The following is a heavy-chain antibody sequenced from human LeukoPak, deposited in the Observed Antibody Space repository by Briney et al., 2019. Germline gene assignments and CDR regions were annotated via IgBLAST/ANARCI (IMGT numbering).Heavy chain of an antibody. Sequence: GGSLRLSCAASGFTFSSYVLHWVRQAPGKGLEWLAVTSRDGSNKYHAESVKGRFTISRGNSKNTLYLQMNSLRAEDTAVYYCARGPPYNNPDYWGQGILVTVSS. D-gene: IGHD1-14*01. V-gene: IGHV3-30-3*01. J-gene: IGHJ4*02. CDR2: TSRDGSNK. CDR1: GFTFSSYV. CDR3: ARGPPYNNPDY.